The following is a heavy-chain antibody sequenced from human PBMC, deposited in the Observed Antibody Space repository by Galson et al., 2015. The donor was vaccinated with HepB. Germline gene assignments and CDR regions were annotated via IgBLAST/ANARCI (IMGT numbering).Heavy chain of an antibody. CDR2: FDPEDGET. CDR3: ATSSPPRFVVVPAATYYYYYYMDV. J-gene: IGHJ6*03. V-gene: IGHV1-24*01. D-gene: IGHD2-2*01. Sequence: SVKVSCKVSGYTLTELSMHWVRQAPGKGLEWMGGFDPEDGETIYAQKFQGRVTMTEDTSTDTAYMELSSLRSEDTAVYYCATSSPPRFVVVPAATYYYYYYMDVWGKGTTVTVSS. CDR1: GYTLTELS.